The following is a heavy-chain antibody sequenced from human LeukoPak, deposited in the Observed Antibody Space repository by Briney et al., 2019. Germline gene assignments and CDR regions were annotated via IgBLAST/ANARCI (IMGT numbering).Heavy chain of an antibody. J-gene: IGHJ4*02. D-gene: IGHD1-26*01. CDR3: GRDLGGRSGY. Sequence: PGGSLRLSCVASGFTFSSYAMSWVRQAPGKGLVWVSRINEDGSITNYADSVKGRFSISRDNAKNTLYLQMNSLRAEDTAVYYCGRDLGGRSGYWGQGTLVTVSS. V-gene: IGHV3-74*01. CDR1: GFTFSSYA. CDR2: INEDGSIT.